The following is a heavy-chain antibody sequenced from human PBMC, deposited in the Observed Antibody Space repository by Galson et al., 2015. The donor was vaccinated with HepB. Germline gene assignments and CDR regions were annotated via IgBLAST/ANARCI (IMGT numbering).Heavy chain of an antibody. CDR1: GFTFSSYN. D-gene: IGHD6-6*01. Sequence: SLRLSCAASGFTFSSYNMNWVRQAPGKGLEWVSSIRSSSSYMYYADSVKGRFTISRDNAKNSLYLQMNSLRAEDTAVYYCARQLSDSSSSGWFDPWGQGTLVTVS. CDR3: ARQLSDSSSSGWFDP. V-gene: IGHV3-21*01. J-gene: IGHJ5*02. CDR2: IRSSSSYM.